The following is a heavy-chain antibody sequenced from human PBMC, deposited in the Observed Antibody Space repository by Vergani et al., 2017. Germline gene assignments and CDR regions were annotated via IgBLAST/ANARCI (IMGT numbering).Heavy chain of an antibody. CDR3: AREHYYGSGSYFVFFDY. Sequence: QVQLVQSGAEVKKPGSSVKVSCKASGGTFSSYTISWVRQAPGQGLEWMGIINPSGGSTSYAQKFQGRVTMTRDTSTSTVYMELSSLRSEDTAVYYCAREHYYGSGSYFVFFDYWGQGTLVTVSS. D-gene: IGHD3-10*01. CDR2: INPSGGST. J-gene: IGHJ4*02. CDR1: GGTFSSYT. V-gene: IGHV1-46*03.